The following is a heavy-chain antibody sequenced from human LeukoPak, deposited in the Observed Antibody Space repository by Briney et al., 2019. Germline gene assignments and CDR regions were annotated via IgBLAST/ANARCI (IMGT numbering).Heavy chain of an antibody. Sequence: SQTLSLTCAISGDSVSSNSAAWNRTRQSPSRGLEWLGRTYYRSKWYNDYAVSVKSRITINPDTSKNQFSLQLNSVTPEDTAVYYCAREGSGYYYNISGFDYWGQGTLVTVSS. CDR3: AREGSGYYYNISGFDY. D-gene: IGHD3-22*01. CDR2: TYYRSKWYN. V-gene: IGHV6-1*01. J-gene: IGHJ4*02. CDR1: GDSVSSNSAA.